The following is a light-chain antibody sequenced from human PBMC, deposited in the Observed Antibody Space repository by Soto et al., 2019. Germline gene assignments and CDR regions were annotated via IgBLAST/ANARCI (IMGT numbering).Light chain of an antibody. J-gene: IGLJ2*01. CDR2: STS. CDR1: TGAVTSGYY. V-gene: IGLV7-43*01. CDR3: LLYYGGAQLV. Sequence: QAVVTQEPSLTVSPGGTVTLTCASSTGAVTSGYYPNWFQQKPGQAPRALIYSTSDKRSWTPARFSGSLLGGKAALTLSGVQPEGEAEYYCLLYYGGAQLVFGGGTKLTVL.